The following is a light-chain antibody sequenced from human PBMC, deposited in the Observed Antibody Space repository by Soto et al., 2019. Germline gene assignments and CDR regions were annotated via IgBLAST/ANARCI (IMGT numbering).Light chain of an antibody. Sequence: QSALTQPPSASGSPGQSVTISCTGTSSDFGTYNFVSWYQQHPGKAPKLMIYEVNKRPSGVPDLFSGSKSGNTASLTVSGLQAEDEADYYCSSYVRSTSVAFGGGTKLTVL. J-gene: IGLJ2*01. V-gene: IGLV2-8*01. CDR1: SSDFGTYNF. CDR2: EVN. CDR3: SSYVRSTSVA.